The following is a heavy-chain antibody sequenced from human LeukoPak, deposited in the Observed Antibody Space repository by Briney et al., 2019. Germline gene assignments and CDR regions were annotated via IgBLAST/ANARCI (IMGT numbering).Heavy chain of an antibody. CDR3: ASRGFDP. CDR1: GGSFSGYY. J-gene: IGHJ5*02. CDR2: INHSGST. Sequence: SETLSLTCAVYGGSFSGYYWTWIRQPPGKGLEWIGEINHSGSTNYNPSLKSRVTISVDTSKNQFSLKLSSVTAADTAVYYCASRGFDPWGQGTLVTVS. V-gene: IGHV4-34*01.